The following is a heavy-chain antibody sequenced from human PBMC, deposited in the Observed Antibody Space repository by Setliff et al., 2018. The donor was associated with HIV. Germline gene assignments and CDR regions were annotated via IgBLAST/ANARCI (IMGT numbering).Heavy chain of an antibody. V-gene: IGHV4-30-4*08. D-gene: IGHD4-17*01. CDR1: GGSISSGDYY. J-gene: IGHJ5*02. CDR3: ARASLNYGGNSGWFDP. CDR2: IYYSGST. Sequence: SETLSLTCTVSGGSISSGDYYWSWIRQPPGKGLEWIGYIYYSGSTYYNPSLKSRVTISVDTSKNQFYLKLSSVTAADTAVYYCARASLNYGGNSGWFDPWGQGTLVTVSS.